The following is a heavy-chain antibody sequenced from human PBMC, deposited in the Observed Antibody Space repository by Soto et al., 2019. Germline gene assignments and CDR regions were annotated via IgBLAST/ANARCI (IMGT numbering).Heavy chain of an antibody. V-gene: IGHV4-59*01. J-gene: IGHJ4*02. Sequence: PSETLSLTCTVSGGSISSYYWSWIRQPPGKGLEWIGYIYYSGGTNYNPSLKSRVTISVDTSKNQFSLKLSSVTAADTAVYYCARRVSSGYYYYFDYWGQGTLVTVSS. D-gene: IGHD3-22*01. CDR2: IYYSGGT. CDR1: GGSISSYY. CDR3: ARRVSSGYYYYFDY.